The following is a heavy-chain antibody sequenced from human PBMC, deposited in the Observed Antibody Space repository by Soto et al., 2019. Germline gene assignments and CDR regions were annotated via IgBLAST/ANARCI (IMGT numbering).Heavy chain of an antibody. CDR2: IYYTGST. CDR1: GDSMSSSNYY. D-gene: IGHD3-3*01. CDR3: ARRALYEPPDF. V-gene: IGHV4-39*01. Sequence: SETLSLTCTVSGDSMSSSNYYWGWIHQPPGKGLEWIGCIYYTGSTYYNPSLKSRVTISVDTSKNQFSLKLTSVTAADTAVYYCARRALYEPPDFWGQGTLVTVSS. J-gene: IGHJ4*02.